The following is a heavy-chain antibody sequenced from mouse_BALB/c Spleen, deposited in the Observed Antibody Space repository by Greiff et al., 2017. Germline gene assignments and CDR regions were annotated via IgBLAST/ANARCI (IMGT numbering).Heavy chain of an antibody. CDR2: ISSGGSYT. CDR1: GFTFSSYA. Sequence: EVMLVESGGGLVKPGGSLKLSCAASGFTFSSYAMSWVRQSPEKRLEWVAEISSGGSYTYYPDTVTGRFTISRDNAKNTLYLEMSSLRSEDTAMYYCARVSIYYYGRDVWGAGTTVTVSS. CDR3: ARVSIYYYGRDV. J-gene: IGHJ1*01. V-gene: IGHV5-9-4*01. D-gene: IGHD1-1*01.